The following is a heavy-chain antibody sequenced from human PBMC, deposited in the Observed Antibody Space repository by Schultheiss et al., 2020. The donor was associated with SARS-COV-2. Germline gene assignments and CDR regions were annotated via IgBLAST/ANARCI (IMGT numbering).Heavy chain of an antibody. V-gene: IGHV3-64D*06. Sequence: GGSLRLSCSASGFTFSSYAMHWVRQAPGKGLEYVSAISSNGGSTYYADSVKGRFTISRDNSKNTLYLQMSSLRAEDTAVYYCARDRCSGGSCYFDYWGQGTLVTVSS. CDR2: ISSNGGST. CDR3: ARDRCSGGSCYFDY. J-gene: IGHJ4*02. D-gene: IGHD2-15*01. CDR1: GFTFSSYA.